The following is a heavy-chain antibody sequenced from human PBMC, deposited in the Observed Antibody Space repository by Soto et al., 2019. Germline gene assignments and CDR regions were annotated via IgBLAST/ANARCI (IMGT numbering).Heavy chain of an antibody. CDR2: IYPGDSDT. D-gene: IGHD3-10*01. V-gene: IGHV5-51*01. J-gene: IGHJ6*02. CDR1: GYSFTSYW. Sequence: PXDSLTISGKGSGYSFTSYWIGLVRQMPGKGLEWMGIIYPGDSDTRYSPSFQGQVTISADKSISTAYLQWSSLKASDTAMYYCARPDGSGSYSNGVDVWGQGTTVTVSS. CDR3: ARPDGSGSYSNGVDV.